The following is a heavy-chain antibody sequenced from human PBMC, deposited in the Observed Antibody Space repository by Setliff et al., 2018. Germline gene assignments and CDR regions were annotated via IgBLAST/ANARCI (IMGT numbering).Heavy chain of an antibody. J-gene: IGHJ4*02. V-gene: IGHV3-7*03. CDR2: IKEDGSET. CDR1: GFTLRSYW. Sequence: PGGSLRLSCAASGFTLRSYWMSWVRQAPGEGLEWVANIKEDGSETYYGGSVKGRFTISRDNAKNSLYLQMNSLRVEDTAVYYCVNSYRGYDDYPDYWGQGTLVTVSS. D-gene: IGHD3-16*02. CDR3: VNSYRGYDDYPDY.